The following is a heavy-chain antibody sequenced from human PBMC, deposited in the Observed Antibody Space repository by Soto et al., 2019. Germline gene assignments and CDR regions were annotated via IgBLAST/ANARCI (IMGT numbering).Heavy chain of an antibody. V-gene: IGHV3-74*01. CDR1: GYTFSSYW. J-gene: IGHJ4*02. Sequence: GGSLRLSCEASGYTFSSYWMQWVRQGPGKGLVWVARINSEGTTTYYADSVKGRFTVSRDNAKSTLYLQLNSLRGDDTALYYCGRAPGGTGIVDYWGRGTLVTVSS. D-gene: IGHD3-16*01. CDR3: GRAPGGTGIVDY. CDR2: INSEGTTT.